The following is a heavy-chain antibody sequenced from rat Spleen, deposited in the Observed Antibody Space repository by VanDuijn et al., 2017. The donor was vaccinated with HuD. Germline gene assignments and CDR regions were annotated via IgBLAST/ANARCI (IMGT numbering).Heavy chain of an antibody. CDR1: GFTLSDYY. CDR2: IRYDGSST. V-gene: IGHV5-22*01. J-gene: IGHJ1*01. CDR3: ARSVFDY. Sequence: EVQLVESGGGLVQPGRSKKLSCAASGFTLSDYYMAWVRQAPTKGLEWVATIRYDGSSTYYRDSVKGRFTISRDNAKSTLYLQMDSLRSEDTATYYCARSVFDYWGPGTMVTVSS.